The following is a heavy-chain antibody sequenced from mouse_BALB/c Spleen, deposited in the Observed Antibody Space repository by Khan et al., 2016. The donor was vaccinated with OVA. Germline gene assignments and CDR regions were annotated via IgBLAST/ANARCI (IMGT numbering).Heavy chain of an antibody. J-gene: IGHJ3*01. CDR2: INPSSGYT. D-gene: IGHD2-14*01. CDR3: AREWAYDRNDGWFAY. Sequence: QVQLQQSGAELARPGASVKMSCKASGYTFTSYTMHWVQQRPGQGLEWIGYINPSSGYTNYNQKFKDKATLTADKSSSTAYMQLSILTSEDSAVYYCAREWAYDRNDGWFAYWGQGTLVTVSA. V-gene: IGHV1-4*01. CDR1: GYTFTSYT.